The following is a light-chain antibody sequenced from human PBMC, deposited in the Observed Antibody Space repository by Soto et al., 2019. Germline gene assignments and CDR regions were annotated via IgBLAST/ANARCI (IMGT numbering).Light chain of an antibody. CDR3: SSYTSRTTLV. V-gene: IGLV2-14*01. J-gene: IGLJ1*01. CDR2: EVS. Sequence: QSVLTQPAFVSGSPGQSITISCTGTSSDVGGYNYVSWYQQHPGKAPKLMIYEVSNRPSGVSNRFSGSKSANTASLTISGLQAEDEADYYCSSYTSRTTLVFGTGTKVTVL. CDR1: SSDVGGYNY.